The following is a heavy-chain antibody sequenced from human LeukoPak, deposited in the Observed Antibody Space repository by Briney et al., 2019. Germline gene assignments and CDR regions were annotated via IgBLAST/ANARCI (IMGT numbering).Heavy chain of an antibody. J-gene: IGHJ6*02. CDR3: ARDRKGFGELDIYYYYGMDV. CDR1: GFTFSSYS. D-gene: IGHD3-10*01. CDR2: ISSSSSYI. V-gene: IGHV3-21*01. Sequence: GGSLRLSCAASGFTFSSYSMNWVRQAPGKGLEWVSSISSSSSYIYYADSVKGRFTISRDNAKNSLYLQMNSLRAEDTAVYYCARDRKGFGELDIYYYYGMDVWGQGTTVTVS.